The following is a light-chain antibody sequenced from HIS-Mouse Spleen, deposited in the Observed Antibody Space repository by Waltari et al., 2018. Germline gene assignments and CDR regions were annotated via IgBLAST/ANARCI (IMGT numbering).Light chain of an antibody. V-gene: IGLV1-51*01. CDR2: DNN. CDR1: SSTIGNHY. CDR3: GTWDSSLSAWV. J-gene: IGLJ3*02. Sequence: QSVLTQPPSVSAAPGQKVTISCSGSSSTIGNHYVSTYQQLPGTAPKLLIYDNNKRPSGIPDRFSGSKSGTSATLGITGLQTGDEADYYCGTWDSSLSAWVFGGGTKLTVL.